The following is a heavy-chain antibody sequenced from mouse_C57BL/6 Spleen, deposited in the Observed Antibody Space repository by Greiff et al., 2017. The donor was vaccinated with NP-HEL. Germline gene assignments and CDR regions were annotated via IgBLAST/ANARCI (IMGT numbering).Heavy chain of an antibody. D-gene: IGHD1-1*02. J-gene: IGHJ4*01. CDR3: ARFRYDYYAMDY. Sequence: QVQLQQPGAELVMPGASVKLSCKASGYTFTSYWMHWVKQRPGQGLEWIGEIDPSDSYTNYNHKFKGKSTLTVDKSSSTAYMQLSSLTSEDSAVYYCARFRYDYYAMDYWGQGTSVTVSS. CDR1: GYTFTSYW. CDR2: IDPSDSYT. V-gene: IGHV1-69*01.